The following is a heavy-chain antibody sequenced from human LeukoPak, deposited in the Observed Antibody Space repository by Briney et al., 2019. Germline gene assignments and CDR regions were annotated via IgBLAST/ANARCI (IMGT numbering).Heavy chain of an antibody. V-gene: IGHV3-30*18. D-gene: IGHD1-26*01. CDR2: ISYDGSNK. CDR1: GFTFSSYG. CDR3: AKDRGINSGSFRN. J-gene: IGHJ4*02. Sequence: GGSLRLSCAASGFTFSSYGMHWVRQAPGKGLEWVAVISYDGSNKYYADSVKGRFTISRDNSKNTLYLQMNSLRAEDTAVYYCAKDRGINSGSFRNWGQGTLVTVSS.